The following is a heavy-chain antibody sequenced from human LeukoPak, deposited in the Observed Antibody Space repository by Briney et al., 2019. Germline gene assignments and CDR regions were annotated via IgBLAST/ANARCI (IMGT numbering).Heavy chain of an antibody. V-gene: IGHV3-30*18. CDR1: GFTFNSYG. CDR3: AKDYGSGSYFHDAFDI. CDR2: ISYDGSNK. D-gene: IGHD3-10*01. Sequence: PGGSLRLSCAASGFTFNSYGMHWVRQAPGKGLEWVAVISYDGSNKHYADSVKGRFSISRDTSKNTLYLQMNSLRAEDTAVYYCAKDYGSGSYFHDAFDIWGQGTMVTVSS. J-gene: IGHJ3*02.